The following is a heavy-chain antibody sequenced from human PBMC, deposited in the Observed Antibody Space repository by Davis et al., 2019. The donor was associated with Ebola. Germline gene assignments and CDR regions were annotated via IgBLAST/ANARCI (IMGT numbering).Heavy chain of an antibody. CDR2: ISSNGATT. J-gene: IGHJ4*02. V-gene: IGHV3-23*01. D-gene: IGHD4-17*01. CDR1: GFTFSNYD. Sequence: GESLKISCAASGFTFSNYDMTWVRQAPGKGLDWVSRISSNGATTYYADSVRGRFTISRDNSKNTVYLQMNSLRAEDTAVYYCAKDTNADSTGGDYWGQGTLVTVSS. CDR3: AKDTNADSTGGDY.